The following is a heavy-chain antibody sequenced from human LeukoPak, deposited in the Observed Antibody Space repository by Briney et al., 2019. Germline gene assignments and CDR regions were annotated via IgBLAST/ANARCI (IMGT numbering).Heavy chain of an antibody. CDR2: IAGNMGNT. J-gene: IGHJ4*02. Sequence: PGGSLGLSCAASGFTFDNYPMHWVRHAQGKGLEWAPGIAGNMGNTGFADSVKGRFTISRDNAENSLYLQMNSLTPEDTAFYFCAKDMNSYGSGSSYNPWGPFDSWGQGTLVTVSS. CDR3: AKDMNSYGSGSSYNPWGPFDS. D-gene: IGHD3-10*01. V-gene: IGHV3-9*01. CDR1: GFTFDNYP.